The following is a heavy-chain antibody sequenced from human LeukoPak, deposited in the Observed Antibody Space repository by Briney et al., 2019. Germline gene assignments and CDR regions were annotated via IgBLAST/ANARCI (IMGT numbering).Heavy chain of an antibody. CDR1: GFTFDDYA. V-gene: IGHV3-9*01. Sequence: GGSLRLSCAASGFTFDDYAMHWVRQAPGKGLEWVSGISWNSGSIGYADSVKGRFTISRDNAKNSLYLQMNSLRAEDTAVYYCASKYQLLWGIDYWGQGTLVTVSS. J-gene: IGHJ4*02. CDR3: ASKYQLLWGIDY. D-gene: IGHD2-2*01. CDR2: ISWNSGSI.